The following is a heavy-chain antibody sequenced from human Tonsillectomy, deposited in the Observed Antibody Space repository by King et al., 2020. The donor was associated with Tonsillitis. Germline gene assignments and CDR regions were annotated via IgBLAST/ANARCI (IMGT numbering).Heavy chain of an antibody. D-gene: IGHD3-3*01. CDR2: IYYSGST. V-gene: IGHV4-61*01. CDR3: ARTIPYYDFWSGYQDY. Sequence: QMQLQESGPGLVKPSETLSLTCTVSGGSVRSGSYYWSWIRQPPGKGLEWIGYIYYSGSTNYNPSLKSRVTISLDTSKNQFSLKLNSVTAADTAVYFCARTIPYYDFWSGYQDYWGQGTLVTVSS. CDR1: GGSVRSGSYY. J-gene: IGHJ4*02.